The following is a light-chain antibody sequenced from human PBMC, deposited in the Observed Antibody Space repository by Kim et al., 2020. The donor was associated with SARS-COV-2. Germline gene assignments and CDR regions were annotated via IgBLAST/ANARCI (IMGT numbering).Light chain of an antibody. J-gene: IGLJ2*01. CDR3: CSYAGSSTVV. CDR1: SSDVGSYNL. Sequence: QSALTQPASVSGSPGQSITISCTGTSSDVGSYNLVSWYQQHPGKAPKLMIYEVSKRPSGVSNRFSGSKSGNTASLTISGLQAEDEADYYCSYAGSSTVVFGGGTQLTVL. CDR2: EVS. V-gene: IGLV2-23*02.